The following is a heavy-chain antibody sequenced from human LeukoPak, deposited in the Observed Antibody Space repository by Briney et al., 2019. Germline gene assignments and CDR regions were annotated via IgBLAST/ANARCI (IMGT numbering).Heavy chain of an antibody. CDR2: IWFDESNK. CDR3: ARTIMIRGGNDY. D-gene: IGHD3-10*01. V-gene: IGHV3-33*08. CDR1: GFTFSSYG. J-gene: IGHJ4*02. Sequence: QTGGSLRLSCAASGFTFSSYGMHWVRQAPGRGLEWVAVIWFDESNKYYADSVKGRFTISRDNSENTLYLQMNSLRAEDTAVYYCARTIMIRGGNDYWGQGTLVTVSS.